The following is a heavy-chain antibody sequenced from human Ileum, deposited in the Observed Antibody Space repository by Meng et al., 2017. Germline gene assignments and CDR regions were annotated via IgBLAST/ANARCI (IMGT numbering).Heavy chain of an antibody. D-gene: IGHD1-1*01. CDR3: GRGWKYGQYN. Sequence: DFGGSVVRSCGCLGRSCGGSRFAFSSYWIHWVLQAPGKGLVLVSRINSDGSNTTYAESVKGRFTISRDNAKNTLYLQINSLRAEDTAVYYCGRGWKYGQYNWGQGTLVTVSS. CDR2: INSDGSNT. V-gene: IGHV3-74*03. J-gene: IGHJ4*02. CDR1: RFAFSSYW.